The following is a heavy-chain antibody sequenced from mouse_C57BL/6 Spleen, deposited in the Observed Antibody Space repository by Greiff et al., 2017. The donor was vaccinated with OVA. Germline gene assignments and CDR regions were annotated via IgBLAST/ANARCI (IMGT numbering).Heavy chain of an antibody. V-gene: IGHV1-69*01. D-gene: IGHD2-4*01. CDR1: GYTFTSYW. CDR3: ARLRLRRAMDY. Sequence: VQLQQPGAELVMPGASVKLSCKASGYTFTSYWMHWVKQRPGQGLEWIGEIDPSDSYTNYNQKFKGKSTLTVDKSSSTAYMQLSSLTSEDSAVYYCARLRLRRAMDYWGQGTSVTVSS. J-gene: IGHJ4*01. CDR2: IDPSDSYT.